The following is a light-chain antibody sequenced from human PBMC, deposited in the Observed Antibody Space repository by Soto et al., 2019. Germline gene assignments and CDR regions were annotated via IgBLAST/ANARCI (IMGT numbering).Light chain of an antibody. CDR2: EVV. Sequence: QSVLTQPPSASGSPGQSVTISCSGTKNDIGVYDFVSWYQHHPGKAPRLIIYEVVQRPSGVPDRFSGSKSGNTASLTVSGLQAADEADYFCKSYAGSNTYVFGSGKTVNVL. CDR1: KNDIGVYDF. V-gene: IGLV2-8*01. CDR3: KSYAGSNTYV. J-gene: IGLJ1*01.